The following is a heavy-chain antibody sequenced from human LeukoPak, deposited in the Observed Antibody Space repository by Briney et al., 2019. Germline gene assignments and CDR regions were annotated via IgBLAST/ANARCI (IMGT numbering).Heavy chain of an antibody. V-gene: IGHV3-74*01. Sequence: GRSLRLSCAAWVFTFSSLWIYCVRHAPRRGLVWVSRINGDGSETIYADSVKGRFTISRDNAKNTVYMQMNSLRAEDTAVYYCARVRMGDDFNPFDYWGQGTLVTVSS. CDR1: VFTFSSLW. CDR3: ARVRMGDDFNPFDY. J-gene: IGHJ4*02. D-gene: IGHD3-16*01. CDR2: INGDGSET.